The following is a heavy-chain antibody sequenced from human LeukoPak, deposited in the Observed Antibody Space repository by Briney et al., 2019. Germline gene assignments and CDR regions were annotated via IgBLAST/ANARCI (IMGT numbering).Heavy chain of an antibody. CDR1: GYSFTSYW. D-gene: IGHD2-2*02. Sequence: GESLKISCKGSGYSFTSYWIGWVRQMPGKGLEWMGIIYPGDSDTRYSPSFQGQVTISADKSITTAYLQWSSLKASDTAIYYCARQIYTSTSFYFDYWGQGTLVTVSS. CDR3: ARQIYTSTSFYFDY. J-gene: IGHJ4*02. V-gene: IGHV5-51*01. CDR2: IYPGDSDT.